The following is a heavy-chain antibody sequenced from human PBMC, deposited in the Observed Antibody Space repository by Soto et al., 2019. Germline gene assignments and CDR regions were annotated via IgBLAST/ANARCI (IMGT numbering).Heavy chain of an antibody. CDR3: ARESDSGSYHAFDI. CDR2: IYYSGST. J-gene: IGHJ3*02. Sequence: SETLSLTCTVSGGSISSGGYYWSWIRQHPGKGLEWIGYIYYSGSTYYNPSLKSRVTISVDTSKNQLSLKLSSVTAADTAVYYCARESDSGSYHAFDIWGQGTMVTVSS. D-gene: IGHD1-26*01. V-gene: IGHV4-31*03. CDR1: GGSISSGGYY.